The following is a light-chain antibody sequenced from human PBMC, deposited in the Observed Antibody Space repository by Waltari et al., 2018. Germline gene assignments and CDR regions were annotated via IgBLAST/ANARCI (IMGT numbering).Light chain of an antibody. J-gene: IGLJ7*01. CDR1: SSNIGNNY. CDR3: GTWDSSLSGAV. V-gene: IGLV1-51*02. CDR2: ENT. Sequence: QSVLTQPPSVSAAPGQRVTISCSGGSSNIGNNYVSWYRQFPGTAPKLLLYENTERPSGIPGRFSGSKSGTSATLDITGLQAGDEADYYCGTWDSSLSGAVFGGGTHLTVL.